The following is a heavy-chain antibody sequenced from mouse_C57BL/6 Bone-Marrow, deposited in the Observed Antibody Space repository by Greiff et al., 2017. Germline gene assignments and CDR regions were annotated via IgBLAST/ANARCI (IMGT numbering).Heavy chain of an antibody. V-gene: IGHV5-9-1*02. CDR3: TRGYGSSPYYAMDY. D-gene: IGHD1-1*01. J-gene: IGHJ4*01. Sequence: EVQLQESGEGLVKPGGSLKLSCAASGFTFSSYAMSWVRQTPEKRLEWVAYISSGGDYIYYADTVKGRFTISRDNARNTLYLQMSSLKSEDTAMYYCTRGYGSSPYYAMDYWGQGTSVTVSS. CDR2: ISSGGDYI. CDR1: GFTFSSYA.